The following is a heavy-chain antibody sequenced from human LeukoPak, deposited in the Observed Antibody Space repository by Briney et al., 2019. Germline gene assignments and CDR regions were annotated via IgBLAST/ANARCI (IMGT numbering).Heavy chain of an antibody. Sequence: PGGSLRLSCAASGFTFSSYSLNWVRQAPGKGLEWVSYISSSSSTIYYADSVKGRFTISRDNAKNSLYLQMNSLRAEDTAVYYCARPSGWFGSLLGYWGQGTLVTVSS. J-gene: IGHJ4*02. D-gene: IGHD3-10*01. V-gene: IGHV3-48*04. CDR2: ISSSSSTI. CDR3: ARPSGWFGSLLGY. CDR1: GFTFSSYS.